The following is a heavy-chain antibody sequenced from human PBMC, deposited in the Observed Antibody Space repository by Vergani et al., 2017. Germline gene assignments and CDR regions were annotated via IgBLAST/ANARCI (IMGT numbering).Heavy chain of an antibody. J-gene: IGHJ4*02. D-gene: IGHD3-3*01. CDR3: VREETFYDSVSDYLAGYFDH. V-gene: IGHV3-21*06. CDR2: ISGRSSYV. Sequence: EVQMVESGGGLVKPGGSLRLSCAASGSTFSSYAMNWVRQAPGSGLEWVASISGRSSYVNYAVSVKGRFTISRDNAKNSLFLQMNSLRAEDTAVYYCVREETFYDSVSDYLAGYFDHWGQGALVTVSS. CDR1: GSTFSSYA.